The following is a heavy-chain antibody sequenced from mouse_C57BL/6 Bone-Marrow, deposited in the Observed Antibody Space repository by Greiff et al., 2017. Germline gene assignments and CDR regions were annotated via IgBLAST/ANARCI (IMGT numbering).Heavy chain of an antibody. J-gene: IGHJ2*01. CDR3: ARQTTVVAGDY. Sequence: QVQLKQSGPELVKPGASVKISCKASGYAFSSSWMNWVKQRPGKGLEWIGRIYPGDGDTNYNGKFKGKATLTADKSSSTAYMQLSSLTSEDSAVYFCARQTTVVAGDYWGQGTTLTVSS. V-gene: IGHV1-82*01. CDR1: GYAFSSSW. D-gene: IGHD1-1*01. CDR2: IYPGDGDT.